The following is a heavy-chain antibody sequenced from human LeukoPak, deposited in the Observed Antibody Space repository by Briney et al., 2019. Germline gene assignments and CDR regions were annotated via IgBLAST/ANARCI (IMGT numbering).Heavy chain of an antibody. CDR3: ARVQYDYVWGSYLHY. J-gene: IGHJ4*02. D-gene: IGHD3-16*02. CDR2: INPNSGGT. Sequence: GASVKVSCRASGYTFTGYYMHWVRQAPGQGPEWMGRINPNSGGTNYAQKFQGRVTMTRDTSISTAYMELSRLRSDDTAVYYCARVQYDYVWGSYLHYWGQGTLVTVSS. V-gene: IGHV1-2*06. CDR1: GYTFTGYY.